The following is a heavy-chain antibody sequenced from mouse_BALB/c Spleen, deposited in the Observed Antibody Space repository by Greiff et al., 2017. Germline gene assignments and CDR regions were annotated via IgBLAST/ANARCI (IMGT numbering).Heavy chain of an antibody. J-gene: IGHJ4*01. CDR3: ARSTGYAMDY. V-gene: IGHV1S29*02. CDR2: MYPYNGGT. Sequence: EVHLQQSGPELVKPGASVKISCKASGYTFPDYNMHWVKQRHGKSLEWIGYMYPYNGGTGYNQKFKSKATLTVDNSSSTAYMELRSLTSEDSAVYYCARSTGYAMDYWGQGTSVTVAA. CDR1: GYTFPDYN.